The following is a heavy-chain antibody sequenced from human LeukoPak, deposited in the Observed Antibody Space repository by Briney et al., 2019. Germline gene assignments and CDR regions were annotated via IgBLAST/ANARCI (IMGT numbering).Heavy chain of an antibody. CDR1: GFTFNSYW. D-gene: IGHD3-3*01. V-gene: IGHV3-74*01. CDR3: ARDSSADFNF. CDR2: INSYGSKP. J-gene: IGHJ3*01. Sequence: GGSLRLSCAASGFTFNSYWVHWVRLTPGKALVWGSCINSYGSKPNYADPVKGRFSISRDKNKNTLYLQMNSLRAEDTAVYYCARDSSADFNFWGQGTMVSVSS.